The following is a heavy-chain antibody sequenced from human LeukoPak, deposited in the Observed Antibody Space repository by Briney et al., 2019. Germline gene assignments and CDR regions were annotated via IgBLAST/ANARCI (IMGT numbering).Heavy chain of an antibody. Sequence: PSQTLSLTCAVSGGSISSGGYSWSWIRQPPGKGLEWIGYIYHSGSTYYNPSLKSRVTMSVDTSKNQFSLKLSSVTAADTAVYYCARDYDILTGQDYWGQGTLVTVSS. CDR2: IYHSGST. CDR1: GGSISSGGYS. J-gene: IGHJ4*02. V-gene: IGHV4-30-2*01. CDR3: ARDYDILTGQDY. D-gene: IGHD3-9*01.